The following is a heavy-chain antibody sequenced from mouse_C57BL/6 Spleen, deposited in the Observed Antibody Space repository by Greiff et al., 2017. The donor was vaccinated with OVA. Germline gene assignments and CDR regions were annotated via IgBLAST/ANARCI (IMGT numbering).Heavy chain of an antibody. CDR3: ARPMITTDWYFDV. CDR1: GFTFSSYG. V-gene: IGHV5-6*01. D-gene: IGHD2-4*01. CDR2: ISSGGSYT. J-gene: IGHJ1*03. Sequence: DVHLVESGGDLVKPGGSLKLSCAASGFTFSSYGMSWVRQTPDKRLEWVATISSGGSYTYYPDSVKGRFTISRDNAKNTLYLQMSSLKSEDTAMYYCARPMITTDWYFDVWGTGTTVTVSS.